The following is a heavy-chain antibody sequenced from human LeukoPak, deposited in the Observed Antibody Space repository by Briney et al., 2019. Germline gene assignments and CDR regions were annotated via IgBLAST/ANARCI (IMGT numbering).Heavy chain of an antibody. V-gene: IGHV1-69*05. J-gene: IGHJ4*02. Sequence: SVKVSCKASGGTFSSYAISWVRQAPGQGLEWMGGIIPIFGTANYAQKFQGRVTITTDESTSTAYMELSSLRSEDTAVYFCARGPYDYVWGSYRLFDYWGQGTLVTVSS. D-gene: IGHD3-16*02. CDR2: IIPIFGTA. CDR1: GGTFSSYA. CDR3: ARGPYDYVWGSYRLFDY.